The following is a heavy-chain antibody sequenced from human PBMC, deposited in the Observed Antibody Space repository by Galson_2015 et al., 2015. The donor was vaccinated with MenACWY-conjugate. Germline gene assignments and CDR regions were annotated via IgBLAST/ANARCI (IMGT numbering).Heavy chain of an antibody. J-gene: IGHJ6*03. CDR2: IYYSGST. Sequence: ETLSLTCTVSGGSISSYYWSWIRQPPGKGLEWIGYIYYSGSTNYNPSLKSRVTISVDTSKNQFSLKLSSVTAADTAVYYCARGYYDSSGYYFYYYYYMDVWGKGTTVTVSS. D-gene: IGHD3-22*01. V-gene: IGHV4-59*01. CDR3: ARGYYDSSGYYFYYYYYMDV. CDR1: GGSISSYY.